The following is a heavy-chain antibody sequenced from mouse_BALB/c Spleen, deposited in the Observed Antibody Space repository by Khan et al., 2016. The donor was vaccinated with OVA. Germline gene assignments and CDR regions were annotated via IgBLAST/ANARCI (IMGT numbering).Heavy chain of an antibody. CDR2: ISSGGSDT. CDR1: GFTFSSYA. CDR3: ARLYAMDY. Sequence: VQLKESGGGLVKPGGSLKLSCAASGFTFSSYAMSWVRQTPEKRLEWVATISSGGSDTYYPDSVKGRFTISRDNANNTLYLQMSSLRSEDTAMYYCARLYAMDYWGQGTSVTVPS. J-gene: IGHJ4*01. V-gene: IGHV5-9-3*01.